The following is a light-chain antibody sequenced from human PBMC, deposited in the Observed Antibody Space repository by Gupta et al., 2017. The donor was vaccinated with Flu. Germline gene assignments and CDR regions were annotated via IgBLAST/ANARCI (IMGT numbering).Light chain of an antibody. CDR3: QQYGNSGMYT. CDR2: GTS. CDR1: QSVSSSY. V-gene: IGKV3-20*01. Sequence: IVLTLSPVTLSLSPGERATLSCRASQSVSSSYLAWYQQKPGQAPRLLLYGTSSRATGIPDRFSGSGSGTDFTLSISRLEPEDFALYYCQQYGNSGMYTFGQGTKLEIK. J-gene: IGKJ2*01.